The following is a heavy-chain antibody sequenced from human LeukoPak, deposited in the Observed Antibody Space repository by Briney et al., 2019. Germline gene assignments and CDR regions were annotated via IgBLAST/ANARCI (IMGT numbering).Heavy chain of an antibody. CDR3: AGGGSKYYYSGMDV. D-gene: IGHD3-16*01. CDR2: ISYSGST. J-gene: IGHJ6*02. CDR1: GGSISSYY. Sequence: PSETLSLTCTVSGGSISSYYWSWIRQPPGKGLAWIGYISYSGSTNYNPFLKSRVTISVDTSKNQFSLKLSSVTAADTAVYYCAGGGSKYYYSGMDVWGQGATVTVSS. V-gene: IGHV4-59*08.